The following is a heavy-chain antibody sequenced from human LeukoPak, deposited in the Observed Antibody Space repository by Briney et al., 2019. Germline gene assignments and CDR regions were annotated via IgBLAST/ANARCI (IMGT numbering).Heavy chain of an antibody. CDR2: IYYSGST. CDR1: GGSISSGDYS. Sequence: SQTLSFTCTVSGGSISSGDYSWSWIRQPPGKGLAWIGYIYYSGSTYYNPSLKSRVTISVDTSKSQFSLKLSSVTAADTAVYYCALFAATSFGDYWGQGTLVTVSS. V-gene: IGHV4-30-4*01. D-gene: IGHD2-2*01. J-gene: IGHJ4*02. CDR3: ALFAATSFGDY.